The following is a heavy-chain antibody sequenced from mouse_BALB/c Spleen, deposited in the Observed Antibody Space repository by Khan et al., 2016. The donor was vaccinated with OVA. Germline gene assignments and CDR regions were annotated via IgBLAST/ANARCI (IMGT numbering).Heavy chain of an antibody. CDR3: ARTGYYYFDY. Sequence: EVELVESGGGLVQPGGSRKLSCAASGFTFSGFGMHWVRQAPEEGLEWVAYLSSGSSTIYYADTVKGRFTISRANPKNTLFLPLTSLMSEDTAIYCWARTGYYYFDYWGQGTTRTVSS. D-gene: IGHD2-3*01. CDR2: LSSGSSTI. V-gene: IGHV5-17*02. J-gene: IGHJ2*01. CDR1: GFTFSGFG.